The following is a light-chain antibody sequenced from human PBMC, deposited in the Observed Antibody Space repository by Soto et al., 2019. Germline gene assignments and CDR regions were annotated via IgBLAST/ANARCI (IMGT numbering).Light chain of an antibody. CDR2: GAS. CDR1: QSVSSSY. CDR3: QQYGSAPGT. Sequence: EIVLTQSPGTLSLSPGERATLSCRASQSVSSSYLARYQQKPGQAPRLLIYGASSRATGTPDRFSGSGSGTHFTLTISRLEPEDFAVYYCQQYGSAPGTFGQGTKVEIK. V-gene: IGKV3-20*01. J-gene: IGKJ1*01.